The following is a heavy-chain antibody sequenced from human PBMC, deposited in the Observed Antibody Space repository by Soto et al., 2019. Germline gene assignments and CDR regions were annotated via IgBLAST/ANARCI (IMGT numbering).Heavy chain of an antibody. J-gene: IGHJ1*01. CDR3: AKLLKELPGEDYFQH. CDR1: GFTFDDYA. D-gene: IGHD1-26*01. V-gene: IGHV3-9*01. CDR2: ISWNSGSI. Sequence: SLRLSCAASGFTFDDYAMHWVRQAPGKGLEWVSGISWNSGSIGYADSVKGRFTISRDNAKNSLYLQMNSLRAEDTALYYCAKLLKELPGEDYFQHWGQGTLVTVSS.